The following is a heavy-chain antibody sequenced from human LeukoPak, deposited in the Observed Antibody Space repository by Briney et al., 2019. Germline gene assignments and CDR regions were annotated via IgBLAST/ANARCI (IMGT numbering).Heavy chain of an antibody. Sequence: GGSLRLSCAASGFTFSSYAMSWVRQAPGKGLEWVSAISGSGGSTYYADSVKGRFTISRDNSKNTLYLQMNSLRAEDTAVYYCATQPDFWSGYSVDYWGQGTLVTISS. CDR2: ISGSGGST. CDR1: GFTFSSYA. D-gene: IGHD3-3*01. V-gene: IGHV3-23*01. CDR3: ATQPDFWSGYSVDY. J-gene: IGHJ4*02.